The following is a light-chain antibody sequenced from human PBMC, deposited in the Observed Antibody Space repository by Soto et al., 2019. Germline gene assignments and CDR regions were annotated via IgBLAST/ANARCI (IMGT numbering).Light chain of an antibody. J-gene: IGKJ4*01. Sequence: IVLTQSPGTLSLSPGERATLSCRASQSVGSTHLAWYQQKSGQAPRLLIYAASSRATGIPDRFSGSGSGTDFTLTISSLQPEDFATYYCQQFNNYPLTFGGGTKV. CDR2: AAS. CDR1: QSVGSTH. V-gene: IGKV3-20*01. CDR3: QQFNNYPLT.